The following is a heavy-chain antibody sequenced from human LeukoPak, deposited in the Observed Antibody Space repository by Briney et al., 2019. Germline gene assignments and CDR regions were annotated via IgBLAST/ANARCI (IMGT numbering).Heavy chain of an antibody. V-gene: IGHV3-23*01. Sequence: GGSLRLSCAASGFTFNSYAMSWVRQAPGKGLEWVSAISGSGGSTYYADSVKGRFTISRDNSKNTLYLQMNSLRAEDTAAYYCARGEIDVIAARRDYYYYMDVWGKGTTVTVSS. CDR2: ISGSGGST. CDR1: GFTFNSYA. J-gene: IGHJ6*03. CDR3: ARGEIDVIAARRDYYYYMDV. D-gene: IGHD6-6*01.